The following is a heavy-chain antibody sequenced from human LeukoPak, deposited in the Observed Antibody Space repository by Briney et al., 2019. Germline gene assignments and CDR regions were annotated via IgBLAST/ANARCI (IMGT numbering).Heavy chain of an antibody. CDR2: INSDGSST. CDR3: VLDLFSSFAFDI. V-gene: IGHV3-74*01. Sequence: GGSLRLSCAASGFTFSRYWMHWVRQAPGKGLLWVSRINSDGSSTYYAASVKGRFTTSRDNAKNALHLQMSSLTAEDTAVYYCVLDLFSSFAFDIWGQGTMVTVSS. J-gene: IGHJ3*02. CDR1: GFTFSRYW. D-gene: IGHD3/OR15-3a*01.